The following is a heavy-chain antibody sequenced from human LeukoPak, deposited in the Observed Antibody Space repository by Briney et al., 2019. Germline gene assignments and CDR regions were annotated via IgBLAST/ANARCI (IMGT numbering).Heavy chain of an antibody. D-gene: IGHD4-23*01. CDR1: GGSISSGGYY. CDR3: ARRRLYGGNSGEY. J-gene: IGHJ4*02. Sequence: SQTLSLTCTVSGGSISSGGYYWSWIRQPPGKGLEWIGYIYHSGSTYYNPSLKSRVTISVDRSKNQFSLRLSSVTAADTAVYYCARRRLYGGNSGEYWGQGTLVTVSS. V-gene: IGHV4-30-2*01. CDR2: IYHSGST.